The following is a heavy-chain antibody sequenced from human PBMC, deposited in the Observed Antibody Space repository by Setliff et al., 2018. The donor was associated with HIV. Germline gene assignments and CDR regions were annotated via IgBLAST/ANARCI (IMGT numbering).Heavy chain of an antibody. D-gene: IGHD5-12*01. Sequence: ASVKVSCKASGYTFNNYGISWVRQAPGQGLEWMGWINTHSGYTNYAQNVQGRVTVTMDTSTSTAYMELRSLKSDDTAVYYCARGKTWLRFLDYWGQGTRGTVSS. CDR3: ARGKTWLRFLDY. CDR2: INTHSGYT. V-gene: IGHV1-18*01. CDR1: GYTFNNYG. J-gene: IGHJ4*02.